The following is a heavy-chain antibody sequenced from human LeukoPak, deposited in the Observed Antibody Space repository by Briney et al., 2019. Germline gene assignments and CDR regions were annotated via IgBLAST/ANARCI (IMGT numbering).Heavy chain of an antibody. CDR2: ISYDGSNK. CDR3: ARAWDITTVHDY. Sequence: GGSLRLSCAASGFTFSSYAMHWVRQAPGKGLEWVAVISYDGSNKYYADSVKGRFTISRDNSKNTLYLQMSSLRAEDTAVYYCARAWDITTVHDYWGQGTLVTVSS. D-gene: IGHD1-14*01. V-gene: IGHV3-30-3*01. J-gene: IGHJ4*02. CDR1: GFTFSSYA.